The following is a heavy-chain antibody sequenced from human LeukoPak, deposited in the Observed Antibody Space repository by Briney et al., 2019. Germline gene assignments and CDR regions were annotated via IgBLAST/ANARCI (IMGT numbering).Heavy chain of an antibody. Sequence: ASVKVSCKASGYTFTGYYLHWVRQAPGQGLDWMGWIHPNAGDTNYAQKFQGRVTMTRDTSISTAYMELSRLTSDDTAVYYCAKSPTGSAAGAADNWGQGTLVTVSS. CDR1: GYTFTGYY. CDR3: AKSPTGSAAGAADN. J-gene: IGHJ4*02. CDR2: IHPNAGDT. V-gene: IGHV1-2*02. D-gene: IGHD6-13*01.